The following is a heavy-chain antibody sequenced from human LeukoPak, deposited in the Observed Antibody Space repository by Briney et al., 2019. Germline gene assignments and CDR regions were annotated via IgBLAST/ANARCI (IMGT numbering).Heavy chain of an antibody. Sequence: PGGSLRLSCAASGFTVSSNSMSWVRQAPAQGLEWVSVIYSGGDTYYADSVKGRFTISRDNSKNTLYLQMNSLRAEDTAVYYCARDYDGFDSWGQGTLVTVSS. CDR2: IYSGGDT. D-gene: IGHD3-22*01. J-gene: IGHJ4*02. CDR1: GFTVSSNS. CDR3: ARDYDGFDS. V-gene: IGHV3-53*01.